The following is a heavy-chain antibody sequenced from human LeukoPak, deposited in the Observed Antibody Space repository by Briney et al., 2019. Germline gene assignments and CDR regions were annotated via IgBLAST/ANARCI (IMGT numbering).Heavy chain of an antibody. CDR2: ISYDGSNK. CDR3: ARDYRVGANPPFDY. CDR1: GFTFSSYA. D-gene: IGHD1-26*01. J-gene: IGHJ4*02. Sequence: GGSLRLSCAASGFTFSSYAMHWVRQAPGKGLEWVAVISYDGSNKYYADSVKGRFTISRDNSKNTLYLQMNGLRAEDTAVYYCARDYRVGANPPFDYWGQGTLVTVSS. V-gene: IGHV3-30*04.